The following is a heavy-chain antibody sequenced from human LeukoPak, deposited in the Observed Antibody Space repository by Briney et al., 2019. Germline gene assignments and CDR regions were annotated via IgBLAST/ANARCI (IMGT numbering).Heavy chain of an antibody. CDR3: ARARGYYDNSGQENDAFDI. CDR2: INHSGST. V-gene: IGHV4-34*01. J-gene: IGHJ3*02. CDR1: GGSFSGYY. D-gene: IGHD3-22*01. Sequence: SETLSLTCAVYGGSFSGYYWSWIRQPPGKGLEWIGEINHSGSTNYNPPLKSRVTISVDTSKNQFSLKLSSVTAADTAVYYCARARGYYDNSGQENDAFDIWGQGTMVTVSS.